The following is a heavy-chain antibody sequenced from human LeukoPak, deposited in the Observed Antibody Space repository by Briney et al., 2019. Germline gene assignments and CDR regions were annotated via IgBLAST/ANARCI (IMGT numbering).Heavy chain of an antibody. CDR1: GYTFTSYD. CDR3: ARYALTTVVHYNYCYGMDV. J-gene: IGHJ6*02. D-gene: IGHD4-23*01. V-gene: IGHV1-8*01. CDR2: MNPNSGNT. Sequence: ASVKVSCKASGYTFTSYDINWVRQATGQGLEWMGWMNPNSGNTGYAQKFQGRVTMTKNTSISTAYMELSSLRSEDTAVYYCARYALTTVVHYNYCYGMDVWGQGTTVTVSS.